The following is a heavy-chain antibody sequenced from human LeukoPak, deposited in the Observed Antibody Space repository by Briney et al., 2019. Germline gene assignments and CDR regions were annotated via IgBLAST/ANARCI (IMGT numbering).Heavy chain of an antibody. V-gene: IGHV4-34*01. CDR2: INHSGST. CDR3: ARVRATMIVVVRYYMDV. J-gene: IGHJ6*03. CDR1: GGSFRGYY. D-gene: IGHD3-22*01. Sequence: PSETLSLTCAVYGGSFRGYYWSWIRQPPGKGLEWIGEINHSGSTNYNPSLKSRVTISVDTSKNQFSLKLSSVTAADTAVYYCARVRATMIVVVRYYMDVWGKGTTVTVSS.